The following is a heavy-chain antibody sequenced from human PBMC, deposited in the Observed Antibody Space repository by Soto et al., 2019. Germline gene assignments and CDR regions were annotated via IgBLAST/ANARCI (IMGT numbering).Heavy chain of an antibody. D-gene: IGHD1-26*01. CDR2: ISYDGSNK. V-gene: IGHV3-30*18. Sequence: VGSLRLSCAASGFTFSSYGMHWVRQAPGKGLEWVAVISYDGSNKYYADSVKGRFTISRDNSKNTLYLQMNSLRAEATAVYYCAKQVVGVGWFDPWGQGTLVTVSS. CDR3: AKQVVGVGWFDP. J-gene: IGHJ5*02. CDR1: GFTFSSYG.